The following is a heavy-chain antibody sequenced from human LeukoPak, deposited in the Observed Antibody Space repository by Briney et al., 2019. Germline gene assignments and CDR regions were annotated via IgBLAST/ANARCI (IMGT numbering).Heavy chain of an antibody. CDR1: GGTFSSYA. Sequence: ASVKVSCKASGGTFSSYAISWVRQAPGQGLEWMGWINPNSGGTNYAQKFQGRVTITRDTSISTAYMELSRLRSDDTAFYYCARATVVISLDSWGQGTLVTVSS. J-gene: IGHJ4*02. CDR2: INPNSGGT. V-gene: IGHV1-2*02. D-gene: IGHD2-21*01. CDR3: ARATVVISLDS.